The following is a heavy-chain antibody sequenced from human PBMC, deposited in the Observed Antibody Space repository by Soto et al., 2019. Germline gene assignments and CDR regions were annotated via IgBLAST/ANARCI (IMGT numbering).Heavy chain of an antibody. CDR3: AREQTVAGNDY. D-gene: IGHD6-19*01. Sequence: SVKVSCKASGYTFTSYYVHSAPQANGQGLEWMGWMNPNSGNTGYAQRFQGRVTMTRNTSISTAYMELSSLRSEDTAVYYGAREQTVAGNDYWGQGTLVPVSS. CDR1: GYTFTSYY. CDR2: MNPNSGNT. J-gene: IGHJ4*02. V-gene: IGHV1-8*02.